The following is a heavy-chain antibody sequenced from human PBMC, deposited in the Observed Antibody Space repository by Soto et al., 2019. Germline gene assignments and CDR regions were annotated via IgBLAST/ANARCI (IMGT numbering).Heavy chain of an antibody. Sequence: PSETLSLTCTVSGGSISSYYWSWIRQPPGKGLEWIGYIYYSGSTNYNPSLKSRVTISVDTSKNQFSLKLSSVTAADTAVYYCARGVGHYYDSSGYSPPNYFDYWGQGTLVTVSS. CDR1: GGSISSYY. CDR2: IYYSGST. V-gene: IGHV4-59*01. D-gene: IGHD3-22*01. CDR3: ARGVGHYYDSSGYSPPNYFDY. J-gene: IGHJ4*02.